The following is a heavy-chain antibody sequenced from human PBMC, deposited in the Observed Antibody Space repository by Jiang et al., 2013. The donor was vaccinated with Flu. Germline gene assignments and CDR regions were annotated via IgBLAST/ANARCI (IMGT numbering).Heavy chain of an antibody. Sequence: TLSLTCTVSGGSISSHYWSWIRQPPGKGLEWIGYIYYSGSTNYNPSLKSRVTISVDTSKNQFSLKLSSVTAADTAVYYCARENSVTGFVDVWGKGTTVTVSS. V-gene: IGHV4-59*11. D-gene: IGHD4-17*01. J-gene: IGHJ6*04. CDR2: IYYSGST. CDR1: GGSISSHY. CDR3: ARENSVTGFVDV.